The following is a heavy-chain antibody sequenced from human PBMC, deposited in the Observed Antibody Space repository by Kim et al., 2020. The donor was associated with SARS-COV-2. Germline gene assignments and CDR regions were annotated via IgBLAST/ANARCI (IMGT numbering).Heavy chain of an antibody. J-gene: IGHJ3*02. Sequence: SARKFQGRVTIPADESTSTAYMELSSLRSEDTAVYYCASLPTAGLNAFDIWGQGTMVTVSS. V-gene: IGHV1-69*19. D-gene: IGHD4-17*01. CDR3: ASLPTAGLNAFDI.